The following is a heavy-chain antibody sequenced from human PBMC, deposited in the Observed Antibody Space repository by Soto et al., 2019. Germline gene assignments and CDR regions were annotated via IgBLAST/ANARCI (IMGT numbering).Heavy chain of an antibody. CDR3: EREAGRDGYNPIKGGGGYFDY. Sequence: QVQLQQWGAGLLKPSETLSLTCAVYGGSFSGYYWSWIRQPPGKGLEWIGEINHSGSTNYNPSLKSRVPISVATSKNQFSLKLSSVTAADTAVYYCEREAGRDGYNPIKGGGGYFDYWGQGALVTVSS. D-gene: IGHD3-16*01. CDR2: INHSGST. CDR1: GGSFSGYY. J-gene: IGHJ4*02. V-gene: IGHV4-34*01.